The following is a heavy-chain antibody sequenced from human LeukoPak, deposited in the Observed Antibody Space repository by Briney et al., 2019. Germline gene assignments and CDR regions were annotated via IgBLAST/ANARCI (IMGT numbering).Heavy chain of an antibody. V-gene: IGHV4-39*07. CDR1: GGSISSSSYY. CDR3: ARDDFWSGYYMGLV. J-gene: IGHJ4*02. CDR2: MYYSGST. Sequence: SETLSLTCTVSGGSISSSSYYWAWIRQPPGRGLEWIGSMYYSGSTYNNPSLKSRVTISVATSKNQFSLKLSSVTAADTAVYYCARDDFWSGYYMGLVWGQGTLVTVSS. D-gene: IGHD3-3*01.